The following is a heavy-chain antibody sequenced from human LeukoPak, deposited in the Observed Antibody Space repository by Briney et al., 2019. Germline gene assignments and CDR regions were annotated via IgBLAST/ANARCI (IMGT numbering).Heavy chain of an antibody. CDR3: ARGRIVAIYFDY. CDR1: GYTFTSYG. V-gene: IGHV1-18*01. Sequence: ASVKVSCKASGYTFTSYGISWVRQAPGQGLEWMGWISAYNGNTNYAQKLQGRVTMTTGTSTSTAYMELSSLRSEDTAVYYCARGRIVAIYFDYWGQGTLVTVSS. CDR2: ISAYNGNT. D-gene: IGHD5-12*01. J-gene: IGHJ4*02.